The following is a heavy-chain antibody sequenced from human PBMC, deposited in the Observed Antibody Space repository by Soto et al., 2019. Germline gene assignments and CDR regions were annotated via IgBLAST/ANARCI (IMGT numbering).Heavy chain of an antibody. J-gene: IGHJ5*02. CDR2: IYYTGRT. CDR1: GAYIRSGGYY. D-gene: IGHD6-13*01. V-gene: IGHV4-31*01. Sequence: QVQLQESGPRLVQPSQTLSLTCNVSGAYIRSGGYYWSWIRQLPGKDLEWIGYIYYTGRTYYTRSLRSPLSMSVDTFENQFSLKLTSVTAADTAIYYCARDRRAANNTRGSIDPWGQGIMVTVSA. CDR3: ARDRRAANNTRGSIDP.